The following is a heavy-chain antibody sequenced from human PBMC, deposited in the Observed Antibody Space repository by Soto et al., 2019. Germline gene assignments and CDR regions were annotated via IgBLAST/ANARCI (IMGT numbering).Heavy chain of an antibody. CDR1: GFTFSTHD. CDR2: VSFAGSNK. V-gene: IGHV3-30-3*01. D-gene: IGHD1-20*01. CDR3: ARDQTGITTTGGGRIDH. J-gene: IGHJ4*02. Sequence: QVQLVESGGGVVQPGRSLRLSCAASGFTFSTHDMHWVRQAPGKGLECVAIVSFAGSNKYYADSVKGRFTISRDNSKNTLYLQMSGLTPEDSAVYYCARDQTGITTTGGGRIDHWGQGTRVTVSS.